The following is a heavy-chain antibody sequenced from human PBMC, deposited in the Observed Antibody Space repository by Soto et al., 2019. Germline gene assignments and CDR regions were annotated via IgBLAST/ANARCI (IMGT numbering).Heavy chain of an antibody. Sequence: QVQLVESGGGVVQPGRSLRLTCAASGFIFSGSGMHWVRQAPGKGLEWVALVSNDGIRKYYGDSVKGRFTISRDNAENTLYLQMNILRAEDTAVYYCVRWVGGSMYDNSGKYDSWGQGTLVTVSS. CDR2: VSNDGIRK. J-gene: IGHJ5*01. V-gene: IGHV3-30*03. D-gene: IGHD3-22*01. CDR1: GFIFSGSG. CDR3: VRWVGGSMYDNSGKYDS.